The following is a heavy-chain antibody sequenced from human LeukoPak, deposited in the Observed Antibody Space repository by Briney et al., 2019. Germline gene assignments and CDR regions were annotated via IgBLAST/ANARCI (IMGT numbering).Heavy chain of an antibody. Sequence: SETLSLTCTVSGGSISGDHWNWIRQPPGKGLEWIGYIYYSGSTNCNPSLKSRVTISVDTSKNQFSLKLSSVTAADTAVYYCARSHTPMVIGYWGQGTLVTVSS. CDR1: GGSISGDH. CDR2: IYYSGST. V-gene: IGHV4-59*08. CDR3: ARSHTPMVIGY. D-gene: IGHD5-18*01. J-gene: IGHJ4*02.